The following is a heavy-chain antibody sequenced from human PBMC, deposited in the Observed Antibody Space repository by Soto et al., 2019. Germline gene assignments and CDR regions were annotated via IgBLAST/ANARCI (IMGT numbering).Heavy chain of an antibody. J-gene: IGHJ4*02. CDR3: AKTAEAVAGTVYGY. D-gene: IGHD6-19*01. CDR1: GFTFSNYA. CDR2: IGGSGGST. V-gene: IGHV3-23*01. Sequence: PGGSLRLSCAASGFTFSNYAMGWVRQAPGKGLEWVSAIGGSGGSTYYADSVKGRFTISRDNSKNTLYLQMNSLRAEDTALYYCAKTAEAVAGTVYGYWGQGTLVTVSS.